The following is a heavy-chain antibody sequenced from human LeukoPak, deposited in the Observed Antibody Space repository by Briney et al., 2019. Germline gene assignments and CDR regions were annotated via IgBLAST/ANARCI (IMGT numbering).Heavy chain of an antibody. V-gene: IGHV4-39*07. J-gene: IGHJ4*02. D-gene: IGHD2-21*02. CDR2: INYSGKT. CDR3: AREGVVTATIDY. Sequence: SETLSLTCTVSGGSISSSDYYWGWVRQPPGKGLEWIASINYSGKTFFSPSLKSRVTMSVDTSRNQFSLKLSSVTAADTAVYYCAREGVVTATIDYWGQGTLVTVSS. CDR1: GGSISSSDYY.